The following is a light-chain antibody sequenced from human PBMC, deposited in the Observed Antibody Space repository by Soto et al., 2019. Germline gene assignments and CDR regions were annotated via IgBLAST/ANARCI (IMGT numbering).Light chain of an antibody. CDR1: DTISGY. V-gene: IGKV1-27*01. Sequence: DIQMTQSPSSLTASVGDRVTITCRASDTISGYLAWYQHKPGKVPERLIYASTILQPGGPTRFSGSRSDTEFTPTISSLQPEDVGTAYCQKYNTAPFTFGPGTKVEIK. CDR2: AST. CDR3: QKYNTAPFT. J-gene: IGKJ3*01.